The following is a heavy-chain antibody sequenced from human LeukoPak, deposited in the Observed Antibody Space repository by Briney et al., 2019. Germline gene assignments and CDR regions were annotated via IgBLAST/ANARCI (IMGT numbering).Heavy chain of an antibody. Sequence: HPSETLSLTCTVSGGSISSYYWSWIRQPPGKGLEWIGYIYYSGSTNYNPSLKSRVTISVDTSKNQFSLKLSSVTAADTAVYYCARVGGYCSGGSCYQGWFDPWGQGTLVTVSS. CDR1: GGSISSYY. CDR3: ARVGGYCSGGSCYQGWFDP. J-gene: IGHJ5*02. D-gene: IGHD2-15*01. CDR2: IYYSGST. V-gene: IGHV4-59*01.